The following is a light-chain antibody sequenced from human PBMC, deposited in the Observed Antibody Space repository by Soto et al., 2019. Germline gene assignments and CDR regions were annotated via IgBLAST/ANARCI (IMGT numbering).Light chain of an antibody. Sequence: DIQMTQSPSTLSSASVDRFTFSCRASQSIVDWLAWYQQKPGKAPKLLIYKASNLESGVPSRFGGSGSGSEFTLTISNLQPDDFATYYCQQYKDNPWTFGQGTKVDIK. V-gene: IGKV1-5*03. CDR3: QQYKDNPWT. CDR1: QSIVDW. J-gene: IGKJ1*01. CDR2: KAS.